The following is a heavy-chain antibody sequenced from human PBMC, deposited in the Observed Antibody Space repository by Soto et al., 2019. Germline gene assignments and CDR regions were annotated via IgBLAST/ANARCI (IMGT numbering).Heavy chain of an antibody. J-gene: IGHJ6*03. D-gene: IGHD2-2*01. CDR1: GGTFSSYA. V-gene: IGHV1-69*13. Sequence: SVKVSCKASGGTFSSYAISWVRQAPGQGLEWMGGIIPIFGTANYAQKFQGRVTITADESTSTAYMELSSLRSEDTAVYYCARSPGYCSSTSCPREHYYYYMDVWGKGTTVTVSS. CDR3: ARSPGYCSSTSCPREHYYYYMDV. CDR2: IIPIFGTA.